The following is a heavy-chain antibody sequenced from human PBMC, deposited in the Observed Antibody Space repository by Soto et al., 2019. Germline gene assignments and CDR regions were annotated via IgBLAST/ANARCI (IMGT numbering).Heavy chain of an antibody. CDR1: GGSISISTYF. V-gene: IGHV4-39*01. CDR3: ARQGKRITIFGVVTGGLDV. D-gene: IGHD3-3*01. J-gene: IGHJ6*02. CDR2: IHYSGTT. Sequence: QLQLQESGPGLVKPSETLSLTCSVSGGSISISTYFWVWIRQPPGKGLEWIGSIHYSGTTYYSPSLKSRLTISVDTSQNQFSLNLTSVTAADTAVYYCARQGKRITIFGVVTGGLDVWGQGTTVT.